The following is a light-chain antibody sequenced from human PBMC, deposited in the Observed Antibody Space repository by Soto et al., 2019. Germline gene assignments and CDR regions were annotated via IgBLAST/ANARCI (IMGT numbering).Light chain of an antibody. CDR1: QSIGTW. CDR2: DAS. J-gene: IGKJ1*01. Sequence: DIQMTQSPSTVSSSVGVRVTITCRASQSIGTWLAWYQQKPGKAPKLLIYDASSLERGVPSRFSGGGSGTEFTLTITSLQPDDFGTYYCQQYNGHTWMFGQGTKVDIK. V-gene: IGKV1-5*01. CDR3: QQYNGHTWM.